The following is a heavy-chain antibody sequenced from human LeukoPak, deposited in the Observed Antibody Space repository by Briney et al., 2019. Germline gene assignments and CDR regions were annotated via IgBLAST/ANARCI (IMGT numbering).Heavy chain of an antibody. V-gene: IGHV3-30-3*01. J-gene: IGHJ4*02. CDR1: GFTFNSYA. CDR3: ARDRRYCSGGSCYFDYFFDY. CDR2: ISCDGSIS. Sequence: PGGSLRLSCAASGFTFNSYAVHWVRQAPGKGLEWVAVISCDGSISFYAASVKGRFTISRDNSKNTLYLQMNSLRAEDTALYFCARDRRYCSGGSCYFDYFFDYWGQGTLVTVSS. D-gene: IGHD2-15*01.